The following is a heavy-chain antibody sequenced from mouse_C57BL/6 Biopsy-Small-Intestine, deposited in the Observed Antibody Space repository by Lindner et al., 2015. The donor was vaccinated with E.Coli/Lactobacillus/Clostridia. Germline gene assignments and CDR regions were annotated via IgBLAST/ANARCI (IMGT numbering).Heavy chain of an antibody. V-gene: IGHV5-6*01. J-gene: IGHJ3*01. CDR2: ISSGSTYT. D-gene: IGHD2-5*01. CDR3: SRPIYYSNFAFAY. CDR1: GFTFSTYG. Sequence: VQLQESGGGLVKPGGSLKLSCAASGFTFSTYGMSWVRQTPDKRLEWVATISSGSTYTYYPDNVKGRFTISRDNAKKFLYLQMSSLKSEDTAMYYCSRPIYYSNFAFAYWGQGTLVTVSA.